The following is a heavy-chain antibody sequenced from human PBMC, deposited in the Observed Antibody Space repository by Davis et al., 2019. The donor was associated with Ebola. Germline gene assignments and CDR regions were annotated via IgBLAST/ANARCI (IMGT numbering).Heavy chain of an antibody. CDR1: GGSISSGGYY. V-gene: IGHV4-31*03. D-gene: IGHD4-17*01. CDR3: ARGMTTVTTSWFDP. CDR2: IYYSGSI. J-gene: IGHJ5*02. Sequence: SETLSLTCTVSGGSISSGGYYWSWIRQHPGKGLEWIGYIYYSGSIYYNPSLKSRVTISVDTSKNQFSLKLSSVTAADTAVYYCARGMTTVTTSWFDPWGQGTLVTVSS.